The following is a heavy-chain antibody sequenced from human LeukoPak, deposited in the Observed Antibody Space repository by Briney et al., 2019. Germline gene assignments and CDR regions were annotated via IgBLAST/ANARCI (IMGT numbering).Heavy chain of an antibody. CDR2: LWSGGGNE. V-gene: IGHV3-33*01. CDR1: GFTFSDFN. J-gene: IGHJ4*02. CDR3: ARDQYWNPDS. D-gene: IGHD1-1*01. Sequence: PGGSLRLSCAASGFTFSDFNMHWVRQAPGKGLEWVAFLWSGGGNECYADSVKGRFTISRDNSTNTLYLQMPSLRAEDTAVYYCARDQYWNPDSWGQGTLVTVSS.